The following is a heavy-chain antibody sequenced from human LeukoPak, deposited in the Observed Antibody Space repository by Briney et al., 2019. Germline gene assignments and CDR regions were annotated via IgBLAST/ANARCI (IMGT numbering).Heavy chain of an antibody. D-gene: IGHD2-8*01. Sequence: GASVKVSCKASGYTFTSYGINWVRQAPGQGLEWMGWISAYNGNTNYAQKLQGRVTMTTDTSTSTAYMELRSLRSDDPAVYYCARDSCTNGVCYPDYWGQGTLVTVSS. CDR3: ARDSCTNGVCYPDY. V-gene: IGHV1-18*04. J-gene: IGHJ4*02. CDR2: ISAYNGNT. CDR1: GYTFTSYG.